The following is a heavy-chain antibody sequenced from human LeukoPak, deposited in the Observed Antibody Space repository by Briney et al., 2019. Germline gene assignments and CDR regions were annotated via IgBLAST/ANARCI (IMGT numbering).Heavy chain of an antibody. CDR1: GFTVSSNY. V-gene: IGHV3-66*01. Sequence: GGSLRLSCAASGFTVSSNYMSWVRQAPGKGLEWVSVIYGGGSTYYSDSVKSRLTISTGNSKNTLYPQMNSPRAEATAVYYCARDHSGRRFASWGKGPLVPVS. CDR3: ARDHSGRRFAS. J-gene: IGHJ4*02. CDR2: IYGGGST. D-gene: IGHD6-19*01.